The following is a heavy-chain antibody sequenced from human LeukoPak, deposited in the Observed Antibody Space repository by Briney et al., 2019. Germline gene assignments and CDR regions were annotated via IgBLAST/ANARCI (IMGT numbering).Heavy chain of an antibody. V-gene: IGHV1-2*02. CDR3: ARAMYYYDSSGYYFLDAFDI. D-gene: IGHD3-22*01. Sequence: ASVKVSCKASGYTFTGYYMHWVRQAPGQGLEWMGWINPNSGGTNYAQKFQGRVTMTGDTSISTAYMELSRLRSDDTAVYYCARAMYYYDSSGYYFLDAFDIWGQGTMVTVSS. CDR2: INPNSGGT. CDR1: GYTFTGYY. J-gene: IGHJ3*02.